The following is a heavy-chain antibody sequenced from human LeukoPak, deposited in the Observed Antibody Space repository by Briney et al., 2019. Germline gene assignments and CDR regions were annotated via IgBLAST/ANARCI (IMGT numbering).Heavy chain of an antibody. J-gene: IGHJ4*02. D-gene: IGHD3-9*01. Sequence: PGRSLRLSCAASGFTFSSYAMHWVRQAPGKGLEWVAVISYDGSNKYSADSVKGRFTISRDNSKNTLYLQMNSLRAEDTAVYYCARDGAEVLRYFDWLLGHFDYWGQGTLVTVSS. CDR2: ISYDGSNK. CDR3: ARDGAEVLRYFDWLLGHFDY. V-gene: IGHV3-30-3*01. CDR1: GFTFSSYA.